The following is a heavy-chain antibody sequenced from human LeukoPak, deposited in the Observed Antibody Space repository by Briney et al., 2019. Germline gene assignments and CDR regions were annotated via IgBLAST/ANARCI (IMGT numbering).Heavy chain of an antibody. Sequence: GASVRVSCKASGGTFSSYVFNWVRQAPGQGLEWMGGIIPMFGEAYYAQSFQGRVTVSADKSTSTVYMELRSLRSEDTAVYYCATKYYHDTGDYFGPEFDPWGQGTLVTVSS. V-gene: IGHV1-69*06. CDR3: ATKYYHDTGDYFGPEFDP. J-gene: IGHJ5*02. D-gene: IGHD3-22*01. CDR2: IIPMFGEA. CDR1: GGTFSSYV.